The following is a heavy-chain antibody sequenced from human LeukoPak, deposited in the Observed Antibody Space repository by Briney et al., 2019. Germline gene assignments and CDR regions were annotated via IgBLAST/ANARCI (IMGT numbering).Heavy chain of an antibody. CDR3: ARGAYCGGDRYSYPHDAFDI. V-gene: IGHV4-59*01. D-gene: IGHD2-21*02. CDR2: LYYSGSI. Sequence: PSETLSLTCTVSGASISSYYWSWIRQPPGQGLEWIGYLYYSGSINYNPSLKSRVSISVDTSKNQFSLRLSSVTAADTAVYYCARGAYCGGDRYSYPHDAFDIWGQGTMVTVSS. J-gene: IGHJ3*02. CDR1: GASISSYY.